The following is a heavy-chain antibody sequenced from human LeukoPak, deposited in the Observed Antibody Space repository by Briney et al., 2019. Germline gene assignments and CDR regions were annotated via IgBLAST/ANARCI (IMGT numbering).Heavy chain of an antibody. J-gene: IGHJ5*02. CDR3: AKAGSGWYEDSPSES. V-gene: IGHV3-23*01. D-gene: IGHD6-19*01. CDR1: GFTFRNYA. Sequence: PGGSLRLSCAASGFTFRNYAMSWVRQAPGKGLEWVSGITGSAHITYHAGSVKGRFTISRDNSNNTLYLQMNSLRAEDTAVYYCAKAGSGWYEDSPSESWGQGILVTVSS. CDR2: ITGSAHIT.